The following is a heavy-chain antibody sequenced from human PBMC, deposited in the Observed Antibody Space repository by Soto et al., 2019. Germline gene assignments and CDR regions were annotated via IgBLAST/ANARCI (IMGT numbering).Heavy chain of an antibody. D-gene: IGHD6-13*01. Sequence: EVQLLESGGGWLQPGGSLRLSCAASGFTFSSYAMNWVRQAPGKGLEWVSGITGSGAGSYYSDSVKGRFTISRDNSKNTLYLQMNSLRAEDTAVYYCAKEYSNRWPNDWFDPWGQGTLVTVSS. CDR2: ITGSGAGS. J-gene: IGHJ5*02. CDR1: GFTFSSYA. V-gene: IGHV3-23*01. CDR3: AKEYSNRWPNDWFDP.